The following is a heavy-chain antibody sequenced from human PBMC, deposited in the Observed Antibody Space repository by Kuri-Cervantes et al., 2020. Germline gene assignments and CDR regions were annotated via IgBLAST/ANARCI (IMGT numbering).Heavy chain of an antibody. Sequence: ASVKVSCKASGYTFTSYGISWVRQATGQGLEWMGYMNPNTGNTGYAQKFQGRVTMTRDTSISTAYMELSSLRSEDTAVYYCARVPRESAARWGQGTLVTVSS. D-gene: IGHD6-25*01. J-gene: IGHJ4*02. V-gene: IGHV1-8*02. CDR1: GYTFTSYG. CDR2: MNPNTGNT. CDR3: ARVPRESAAR.